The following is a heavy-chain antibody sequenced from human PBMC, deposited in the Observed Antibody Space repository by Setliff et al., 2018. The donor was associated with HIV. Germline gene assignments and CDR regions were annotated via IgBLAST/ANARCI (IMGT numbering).Heavy chain of an antibody. V-gene: IGHV1-2*04. Sequence: ASVKVSCKASGYSFTDYYIHWVRQAPGQGLGWMGWINPKSDGTNYAQKFQGWITMTRDTSISTAYMELSRLGSDDTAVYYCARGMDYYDTSGYYQYYFDYWGQGTLVTVSS. J-gene: IGHJ4*02. CDR2: INPKSDGT. D-gene: IGHD3-22*01. CDR1: GYSFTDYY. CDR3: ARGMDYYDTSGYYQYYFDY.